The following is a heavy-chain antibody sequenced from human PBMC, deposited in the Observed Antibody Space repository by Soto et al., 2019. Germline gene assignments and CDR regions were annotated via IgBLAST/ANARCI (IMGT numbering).Heavy chain of an antibody. CDR2: FESGGSI. CDR1: GFSVRTNY. D-gene: IGHD3-3*01. V-gene: IGHV3-53*01. CDR3: ARAGEWLSTSYFNF. Sequence: GGSLRLSCAASGFSVRTNYMSWVRQAPGKGLDWVSVFESGGSIYYADSVKGRFIISRDYAKNTVDLQMNSLRVEDTAVYYCARAGEWLSTSYFNFWGKGTLVTVSS. J-gene: IGHJ4*02.